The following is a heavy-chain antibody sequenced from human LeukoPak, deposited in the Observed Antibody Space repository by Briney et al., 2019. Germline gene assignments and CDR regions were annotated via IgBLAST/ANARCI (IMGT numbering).Heavy chain of an antibody. Sequence: SETLSLTCTVSGGSISSYCWSWIRQPPGKGLEWIGYIYYSGSTNYNPSLKSRVTISVDTSKNQFSLKLSSVTAADTAVYYCAGGDPNWFDPWGQGTLVTVSS. CDR2: IYYSGST. D-gene: IGHD2-21*02. CDR3: AGGDPNWFDP. CDR1: GGSISSYC. J-gene: IGHJ5*02. V-gene: IGHV4-59*01.